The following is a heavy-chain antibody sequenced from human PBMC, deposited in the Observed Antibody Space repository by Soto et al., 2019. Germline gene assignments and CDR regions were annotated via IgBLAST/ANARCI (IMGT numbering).Heavy chain of an antibody. Sequence: GGSLRLSCAASGFTFSSYAMSWVRQAPGKGLEWVSAISGSGGSTYYADSVKGRFTISSDNSKNTQYLQMNSLRAEDTAVYYCAKHSDRGCVDYCYGMDVWGQGTTVTVSS. CDR3: AKHSDRGCVDYCYGMDV. D-gene: IGHD3-10*01. J-gene: IGHJ6*02. V-gene: IGHV3-23*01. CDR1: GFTFSSYA. CDR2: ISGSGGST.